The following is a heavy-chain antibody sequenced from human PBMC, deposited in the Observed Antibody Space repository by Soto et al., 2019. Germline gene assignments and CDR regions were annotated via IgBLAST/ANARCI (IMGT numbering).Heavy chain of an antibody. CDR1: GGSISSYY. Sequence: QVQLQESGPGLVKPSETLSLTCTVSGGSISSYYWSWIRQPPGKGLEWIGYFYYSGSTNYNPSLKSRVTISVDTSKNQFSLKLSSVTAADTAVYYCARGTLTSYFDYWGQGTLVTVCS. CDR2: FYYSGST. V-gene: IGHV4-59*01. J-gene: IGHJ4*02. CDR3: ARGTLTSYFDY.